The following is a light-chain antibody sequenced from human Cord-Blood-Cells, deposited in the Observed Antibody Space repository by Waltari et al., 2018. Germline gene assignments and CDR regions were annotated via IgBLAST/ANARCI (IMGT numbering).Light chain of an antibody. CDR2: EVS. Sequence: QSALTQPASVSGSPGQSITISCTGTSSDVGGYNYVSWYQQHPGKAPKLMIFEVSNRPSGVSIRFSGSRSGNTASLTISGLQAEDEADYYCSSYTSSSTLVVGTGTEVTVL. CDR3: SSYTSSSTLV. V-gene: IGLV2-14*01. CDR1: SSDVGGYNY. J-gene: IGLJ1*01.